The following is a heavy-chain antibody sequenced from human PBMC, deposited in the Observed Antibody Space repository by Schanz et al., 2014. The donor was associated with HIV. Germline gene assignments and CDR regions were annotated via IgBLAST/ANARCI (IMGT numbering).Heavy chain of an antibody. CDR3: ARLYYDSWGGKDEYYFDY. Sequence: QVQLVESGGGVVQPGRSLRLSCAASGFTFSSYGMHWVRQAPGKGLEWVAVIWYDGSYKYYADSVKGRFTISRDNAKNSLYLQMNRLRAEDTAVYYCARLYYDSWGGKDEYYFDYWGQGTLVTVSS. CDR1: GFTFSSYG. D-gene: IGHD3-3*01. J-gene: IGHJ4*02. V-gene: IGHV3-33*03. CDR2: IWYDGSYK.